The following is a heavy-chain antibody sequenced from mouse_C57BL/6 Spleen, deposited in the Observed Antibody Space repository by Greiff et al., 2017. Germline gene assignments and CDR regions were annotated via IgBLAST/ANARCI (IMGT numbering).Heavy chain of an antibody. CDR2: INYDGSST. Sequence: VQVVESEGGLVQPGSSMKLSCTASGFTFSDYYMAWVRQVPEKGLEWVANINYDGSSTYYLDSLKSRFIISRDNAKNILYLQMSSLKSEDTATYYCARIHYGSSWVYLDVWGTGTTVTVSS. CDR3: ARIHYGSSWVYLDV. D-gene: IGHD1-1*01. V-gene: IGHV5-16*01. J-gene: IGHJ1*03. CDR1: GFTFSDYY.